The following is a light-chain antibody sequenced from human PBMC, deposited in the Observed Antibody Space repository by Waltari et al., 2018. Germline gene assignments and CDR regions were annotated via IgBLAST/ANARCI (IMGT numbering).Light chain of an antibody. CDR2: RNN. V-gene: IGLV1-47*01. CDR3: AAWDDSLSGFYV. CDR1: SPNIGSTY. Sequence: QSVLTQPPSASGTPGQRVTISCSGSSPNIGSTYVYWYQQLPGTAPKLLIYRNNQRPSGVPDRFSGSKSGTSASLAISGLRSEDEADYYCAAWDDSLSGFYVFGTGTKVTVL. J-gene: IGLJ1*01.